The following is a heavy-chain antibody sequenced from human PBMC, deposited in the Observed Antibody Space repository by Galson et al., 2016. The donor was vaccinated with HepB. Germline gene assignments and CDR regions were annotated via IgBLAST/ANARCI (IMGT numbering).Heavy chain of an antibody. Sequence: SLRLSCAGSRFTFGDYAMRWFRQAPGKGLEWVAFIRSKTYGGTTEYAASVKGRFTISRDDSKSIAYLQMNSLKTEDTAVYYCTKDSSGYYLGDYWGQGTLVTVAS. V-gene: IGHV3-49*03. CDR3: TKDSSGYYLGDY. J-gene: IGHJ4*02. CDR1: RFTFGDYA. D-gene: IGHD3-22*01. CDR2: IRSKTYGGTT.